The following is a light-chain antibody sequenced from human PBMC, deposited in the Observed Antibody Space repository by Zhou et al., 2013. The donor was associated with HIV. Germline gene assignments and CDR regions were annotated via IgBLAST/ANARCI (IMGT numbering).Light chain of an antibody. J-gene: IGKJ1*01. CDR1: QDISNY. Sequence: DIQMTQSPSSLSASVGDRVTITCQASQDISNYLNWYQQKLGKAPKLLIYDASNLETGVPSRFSGSGSGTDFSFTISSLQPEDIATYYCQQYNSYSGTFGRGTKVEIK. CDR2: DAS. V-gene: IGKV1-33*01. CDR3: QQYNSYSGT.